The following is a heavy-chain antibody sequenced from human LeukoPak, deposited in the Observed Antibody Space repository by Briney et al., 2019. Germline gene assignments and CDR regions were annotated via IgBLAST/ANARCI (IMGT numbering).Heavy chain of an antibody. Sequence: SETLSLTCAVYGGSFSGYYWSWIRQPPGKGLEWIGEINHSGSTNYNPSLKSRVTISVDTSKNQFSLKLSSVTAADTAVYYCARGLRIHLWLRFDPWGQGTLVTVSS. CDR2: INHSGST. D-gene: IGHD5-18*01. CDR3: ARGLRIHLWLRFDP. V-gene: IGHV4-34*01. J-gene: IGHJ5*02. CDR1: GGSFSGYY.